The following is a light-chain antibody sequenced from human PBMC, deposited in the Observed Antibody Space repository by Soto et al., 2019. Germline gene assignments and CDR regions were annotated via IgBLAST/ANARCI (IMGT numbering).Light chain of an antibody. J-gene: IGLJ2*01. CDR3: SSYSSSPTHVV. Sequence: QSVLTQSASVSGSPGRSVTISCTGSSSDVGDFNYVSWYQHLPGRDPKLIIYDVTNRPSGISYRFSASKSGRTASLTISGLQAEEEADYYCSSYSSSPTHVVFGGGTKLTVL. CDR1: SSDVGDFNY. V-gene: IGLV2-14*03. CDR2: DVT.